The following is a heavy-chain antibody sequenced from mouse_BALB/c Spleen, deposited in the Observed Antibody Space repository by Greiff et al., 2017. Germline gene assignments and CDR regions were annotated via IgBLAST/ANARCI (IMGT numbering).Heavy chain of an antibody. J-gene: IGHJ4*01. Sequence: VKLVESGPGLVQPSQSLSITCTVSGFSLTSYGVHWVRQSPGKGLEWLGVIWSGGSTDYNAAFISRLSISKDNSKSQVFFKMNSLQANDTAIYYCARKGGNYDAMDYWGQGTSVTVSS. CDR3: ARKGGNYDAMDY. CDR1: GFSLTSYG. D-gene: IGHD2-1*01. V-gene: IGHV2-2*02. CDR2: IWSGGST.